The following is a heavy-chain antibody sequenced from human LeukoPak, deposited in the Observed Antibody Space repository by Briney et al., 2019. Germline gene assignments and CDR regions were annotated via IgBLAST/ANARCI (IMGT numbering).Heavy chain of an antibody. CDR3: ARYYYDTSGYYYGPLFY. J-gene: IGHJ4*02. V-gene: IGHV7-4-1*02. CDR2: ISTDTGTP. CDR1: GYTFTSYA. D-gene: IGHD3-22*01. Sequence: ASVKVSCKASGYTFTSYAMNWVRQAPGQGLEWMGWISTDTGTPTYAQGFTGRFVFSLDTSASTAYLQISSLKAEDTAVYYCARYYYDTSGYYYGPLFYWGQGTLVTVSS.